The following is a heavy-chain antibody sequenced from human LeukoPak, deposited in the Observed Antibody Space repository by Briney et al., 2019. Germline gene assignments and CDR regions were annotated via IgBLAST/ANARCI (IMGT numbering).Heavy chain of an antibody. CDR2: IKQDGSGE. CDR1: GFTFSSSW. J-gene: IGHJ4*02. V-gene: IGHV3-7*01. Sequence: GESLRLSCAASGFTFSSSWMGWVRQAPGKGLEWVANIKQDGSGEYYVDSVKGRFTISRDNARNSLYLQMNSLRAEDTAVYYCVEGSHFDYWGQGTLVTVSS. CDR3: VEGSHFDY.